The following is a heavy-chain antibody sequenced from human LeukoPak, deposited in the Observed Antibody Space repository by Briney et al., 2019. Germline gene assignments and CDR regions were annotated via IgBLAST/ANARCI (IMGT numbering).Heavy chain of an antibody. CDR1: GFTFSSYG. D-gene: IGHD1-26*01. CDR2: IWYDGSNK. J-gene: IGHJ4*02. V-gene: IGHV3-33*06. CDR3: AKEGAVGATWDYFDY. Sequence: GGSLRLSCAASGFTFSSYGMHWVRQAPGKGLEGVAVIWYDGSNKYYADSVKGRFTISRDNSKNTLYLQMNSLRAEDTAVYYCAKEGAVGATWDYFDYWGQGTLVTVSS.